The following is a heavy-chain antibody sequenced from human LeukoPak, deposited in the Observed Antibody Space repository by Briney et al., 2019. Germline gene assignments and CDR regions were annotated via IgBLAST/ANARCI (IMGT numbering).Heavy chain of an antibody. J-gene: IGHJ5*02. CDR2: ISSSSSYI. V-gene: IGHV3-21*01. CDR3: ARDGLYYDFWSGYWNYNWFDP. D-gene: IGHD3-3*01. Sequence: KSGGSLRLSCAASGFTFSSYSMNWVRQAPGKGLEWVSSISSSSSYIYYADSVKGRFTISRDNAKNSLYLQMNSLRAEDTAVYYCARDGLYYDFWSGYWNYNWFDPWGQGTLVTVSS. CDR1: GFTFSSYS.